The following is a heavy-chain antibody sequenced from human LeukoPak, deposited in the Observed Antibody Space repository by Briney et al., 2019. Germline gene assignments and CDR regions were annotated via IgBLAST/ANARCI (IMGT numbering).Heavy chain of an antibody. J-gene: IGHJ6*03. CDR2: IRYDESKT. V-gene: IGHV3-30*02. D-gene: IGHD3-16*01. CDR1: GLIFSSYG. Sequence: GSLRLSCAASGLIFSSYGMHWVRQAPGEGLEWVAYIRYDESKTFYADSVKGRFTISRDNSKNTLYLQMHSLRAEDTALYYCAKPVIPSAYQGTYYMDVWGKGTTVTVSS. CDR3: AKPVIPSAYQGTYYMDV.